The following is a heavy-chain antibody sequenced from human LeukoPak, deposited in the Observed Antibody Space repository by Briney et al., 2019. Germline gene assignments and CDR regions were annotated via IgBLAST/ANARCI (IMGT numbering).Heavy chain of an antibody. J-gene: IGHJ4*02. CDR2: ISSSGSTI. V-gene: IGHV3-48*04. Sequence: GGSLRLSCVASVFGFRSYVMHWIRQAPGKGLEWVSYISSSGSTIYYADSVKGRFTISRDNAKNSLYLQMNSLRAEDTAVYYCARDMVRDFWSGHGVGYWGQGTLVTVSS. D-gene: IGHD3-3*01. CDR1: VFGFRSYV. CDR3: ARDMVRDFWSGHGVGY.